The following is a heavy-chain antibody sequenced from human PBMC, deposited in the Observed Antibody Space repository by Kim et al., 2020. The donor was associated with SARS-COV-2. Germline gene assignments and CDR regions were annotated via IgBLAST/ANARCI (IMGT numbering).Heavy chain of an antibody. CDR2: IIPIFGTA. V-gene: IGHV1-69*13. J-gene: IGHJ4*02. CDR3: ARERADMIVVAGFDY. D-gene: IGHD3-22*01. CDR1: GGTFSSYA. Sequence: SVKVSCKASGGTFSSYAISWVRQAPGQGLEWMGGIIPIFGTANYAQKFQGRVTITADESTSTAYMELSSLRSEDTAVYYCARERADMIVVAGFDYWGQGTLVTVSS.